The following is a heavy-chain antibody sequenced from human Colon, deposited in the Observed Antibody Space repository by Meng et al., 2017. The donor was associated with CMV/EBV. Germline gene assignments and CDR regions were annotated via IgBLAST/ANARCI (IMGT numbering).Heavy chain of an antibody. CDR2: IGSDGSIK. D-gene: IGHD4-11*01. CDR1: GLTFNGYG. J-gene: IGHJ4*02. CDR3: AREGYSNFDY. V-gene: IGHV3-30*02. Sequence: GESLKISCAASGLTFNGYGLHWVRQAPGKGLEWVAFIGSDGSIKRYSDSVKGRFNISRDNSKSTLWLQMHSLRLEDTALYYCAREGYSNFDYWGQGTLVTVSS.